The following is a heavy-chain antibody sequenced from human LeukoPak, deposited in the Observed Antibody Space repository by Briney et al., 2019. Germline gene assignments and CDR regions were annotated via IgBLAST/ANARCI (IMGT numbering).Heavy chain of an antibody. CDR3: ARMSSGYYYPDY. J-gene: IGHJ4*02. Sequence: GGSLGLSCAASGFTFSSYSMNWVRQAPGKGLEWVSSISSSSSYIYYADSVKARFTISRDNAKNSLYLQMNSLRAEDTAVYYCARMSSGYYYPDYWGQGTLVTVSS. CDR1: GFTFSSYS. CDR2: ISSSSSYI. V-gene: IGHV3-21*01. D-gene: IGHD3-22*01.